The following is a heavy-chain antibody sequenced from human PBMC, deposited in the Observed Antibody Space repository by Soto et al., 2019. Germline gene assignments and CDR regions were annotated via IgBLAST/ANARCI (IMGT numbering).Heavy chain of an antibody. J-gene: IGHJ4*02. Sequence: GGSLRLSCAASGFTFSSYAMSWVRQAPGKGLEWVSAISGSGGSTYYADSVKGRFTISRDNSKNTLYLQMNSLRAEDTAVYYCAKVNYDFWSGYYPFYFDYWGQGTLVTVSS. CDR2: ISGSGGST. CDR3: AKVNYDFWSGYYPFYFDY. D-gene: IGHD3-3*01. V-gene: IGHV3-23*01. CDR1: GFTFSSYA.